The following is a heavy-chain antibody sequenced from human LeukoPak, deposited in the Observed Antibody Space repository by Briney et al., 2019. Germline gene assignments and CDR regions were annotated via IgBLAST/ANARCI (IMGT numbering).Heavy chain of an antibody. D-gene: IGHD1-26*01. Sequence: SETLSLTCPVSGRSISSSSYYWGWIRQPPGKGLEWIGSIYYSGSTYYNPSLKNRVTISVDTSRNQFSLKLSSVTAADTAVYYCARHSWRERTFDYWGQGTLVTVSS. J-gene: IGHJ4*02. V-gene: IGHV4-39*01. CDR3: ARHSWRERTFDY. CDR1: GRSISSSSYY. CDR2: IYYSGST.